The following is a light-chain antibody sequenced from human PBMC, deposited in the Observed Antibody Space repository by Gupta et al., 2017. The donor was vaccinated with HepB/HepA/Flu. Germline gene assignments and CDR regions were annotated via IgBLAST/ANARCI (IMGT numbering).Light chain of an antibody. Sequence: QAVLTQPSSLSASPGASASVPCTLRSVINVGTYRIYWYQQKPGSPPQYLLRYKSDSDKQHGSGFPSRFSGSKDASANAGILLISGLQSEDEADYYCMIWHSSASVFGGGTKLTVL. CDR1: SVINVGTYR. J-gene: IGLJ3*02. V-gene: IGLV5-45*02. CDR3: MIWHSSASV. CDR2: YKSDSDK.